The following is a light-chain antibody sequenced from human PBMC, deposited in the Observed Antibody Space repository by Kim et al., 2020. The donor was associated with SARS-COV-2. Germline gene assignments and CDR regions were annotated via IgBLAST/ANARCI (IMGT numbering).Light chain of an antibody. CDR3: QQRSNWPPGRT. CDR2: DAS. Sequence: PGERATRSCRARQSVSSYLAWYQQKPGQAPRLLIYDASNRATGIPARFSGSGSGTDFTLTISSLEPEDFAVYYCQQRSNWPPGRTFGQGTKVDIK. V-gene: IGKV3-11*01. J-gene: IGKJ1*01. CDR1: QSVSSY.